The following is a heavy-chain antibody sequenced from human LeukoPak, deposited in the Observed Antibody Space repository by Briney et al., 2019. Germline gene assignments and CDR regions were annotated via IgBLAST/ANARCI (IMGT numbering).Heavy chain of an antibody. Sequence: GGSLRLSCSASGFTLSSYAMSWVRQAPGKGLEWVSGISGSGGSTSYADSVRGRFTISRDNSKNTRYLQMNSLRAEDLAVYYCVKDMRCDWTPYYFVYWGQGALVTVSS. CDR2: ISGSGGST. V-gene: IGHV3-23*01. D-gene: IGHD2-21*02. CDR1: GFTLSSYA. CDR3: VKDMRCDWTPYYFVY. J-gene: IGHJ4*02.